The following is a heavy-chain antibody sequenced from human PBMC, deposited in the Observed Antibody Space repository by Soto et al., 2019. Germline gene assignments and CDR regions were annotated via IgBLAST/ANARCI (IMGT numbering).Heavy chain of an antibody. J-gene: IGHJ6*02. CDR2: IWHDGSNK. Sequence: GGSLRLSCAASGFTFSSYGMHWVRQAPGKGLEWVAVIWHDGSNKYYADSVKGRFTISRDNSKNTLYLQMNSLRAEDTAVYYCARDPVLRFLEWLSDDYGMDVWGQGTTVTVS. V-gene: IGHV3-33*01. D-gene: IGHD3-3*01. CDR1: GFTFSSYG. CDR3: ARDPVLRFLEWLSDDYGMDV.